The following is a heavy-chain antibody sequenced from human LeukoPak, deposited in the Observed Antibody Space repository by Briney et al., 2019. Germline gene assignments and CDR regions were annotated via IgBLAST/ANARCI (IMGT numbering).Heavy chain of an antibody. CDR1: GYTFTGYY. CDR2: INPNSGGT. CDR3: ARGPYSSGWYFDY. J-gene: IGHJ4*02. D-gene: IGHD6-19*01. V-gene: IGHV1-2*02. Sequence: ASVKASCKASGYTFTGYYMHWVRQAPGQGLEWMGWINPNSGGTNYAQKFQGRVTMTRDTSISTAYMELSRLRSDDTAVYYCARGPYSSGWYFDYWGQGTLVTVSS.